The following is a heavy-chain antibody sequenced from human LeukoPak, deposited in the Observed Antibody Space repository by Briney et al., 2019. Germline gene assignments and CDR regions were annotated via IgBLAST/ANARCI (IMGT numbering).Heavy chain of an antibody. CDR2: ISGSGGST. J-gene: IGHJ4*02. Sequence: PGGSLRLSCAASGFTFSSYAMSWVRQAPGEGLEWVSAISGSGGSTYYADSVKGRFTISRDNSKNTLYLQMNSLRAEDTAVYYCAKRRNYYDSSGYYSYYFDYWGQGTLVTVSS. CDR1: GFTFSSYA. CDR3: AKRRNYYDSSGYYSYYFDY. V-gene: IGHV3-23*01. D-gene: IGHD3-22*01.